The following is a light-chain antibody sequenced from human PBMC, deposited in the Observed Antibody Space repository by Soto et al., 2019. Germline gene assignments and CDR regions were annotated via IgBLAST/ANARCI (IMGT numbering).Light chain of an antibody. CDR2: GAS. J-gene: IGKJ4*01. Sequence: EIVLTQSPGTLSLSPGERATLSCRASQSVSSSYLAWYQQKPGQAPRLLIYGASSRATGIPDRFSGSGSGTDFTLTISRLEPEDFAAYYCQQYGSSPIFGGGTKVDIK. V-gene: IGKV3-20*01. CDR3: QQYGSSPI. CDR1: QSVSSSY.